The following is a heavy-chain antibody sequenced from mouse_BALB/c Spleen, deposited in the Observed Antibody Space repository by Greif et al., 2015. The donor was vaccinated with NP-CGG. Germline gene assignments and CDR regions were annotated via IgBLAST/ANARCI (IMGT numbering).Heavy chain of an antibody. CDR3: ARDYYGSSSWFAY. CDR2: IRNKANGYTT. V-gene: IGHV7-3*02. D-gene: IGHD1-1*01. Sequence: EVQVVESGGGLVQPGGSLRLSCATSGFTFTDYYMSWVRQPPGKALEWLGFIRNKANGYTTEYSASVKGRFTISRDNSQSILYLQMNTLRAEDSATYYCARDYYGSSSWFAYWGQGTLVTVSA. CDR1: GFTFTDYY. J-gene: IGHJ3*01.